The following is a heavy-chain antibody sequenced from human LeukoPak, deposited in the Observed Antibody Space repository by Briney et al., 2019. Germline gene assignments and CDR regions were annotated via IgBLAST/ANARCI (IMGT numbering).Heavy chain of an antibody. J-gene: IGHJ4*02. CDR1: GGSISSYY. CDR3: ARHGVVGGCSGGSCYDGYFDY. V-gene: IGHV4-59*08. CDR2: IYYSGST. D-gene: IGHD2-15*01. Sequence: PSETLSLTCTVSGGSISSYYWSWIRQPPGKGLEWIGYIYYSGSTNYNPSLKSRVTISVDTSKNQFSLKLSSVTAADTAAYYCARHGVVGGCSGGSCYDGYFDYWGQGTLVTVSS.